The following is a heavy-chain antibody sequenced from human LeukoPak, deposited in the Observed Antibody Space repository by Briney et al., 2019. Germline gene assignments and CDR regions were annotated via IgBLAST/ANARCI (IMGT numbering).Heavy chain of an antibody. CDR3: ARSRGTNVDY. V-gene: IGHV4-61*08. CDR1: GASISSSGYY. CDR2: IYYSGST. J-gene: IGHJ4*02. Sequence: PSETLSLTCTVSGASISSSGYYWSWIRQPPGKGLEWIGYIYYSGSTNYNPSLKSRVTISVDTSKNQFSLKLSSVTAADTAVYYCARSRGTNVDYWGQGTLVTVSS. D-gene: IGHD1-7*01.